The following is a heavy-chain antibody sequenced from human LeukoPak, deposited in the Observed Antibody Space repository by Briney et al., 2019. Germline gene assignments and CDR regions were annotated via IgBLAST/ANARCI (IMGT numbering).Heavy chain of an antibody. CDR2: INHSGST. D-gene: IGHD3-3*01. CDR1: GGSFSGYY. V-gene: IGHV4-34*01. CDR3: ARRTGALESLKRWFDP. Sequence: PSETLSLTCAVYGGSFSGYYWSWIRQPPGKGLEWIGEINHSGSTNYNPSLKSRVTISVDTSKNQFSLKLSSVTAADTAVYYCARRTGALESLKRWFDPWGQGTLVTVSS. J-gene: IGHJ5*02.